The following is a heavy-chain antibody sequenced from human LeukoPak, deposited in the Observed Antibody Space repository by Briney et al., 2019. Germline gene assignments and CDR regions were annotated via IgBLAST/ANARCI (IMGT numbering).Heavy chain of an antibody. CDR2: IYYSGST. CDR1: GGSISSYY. CDR3: ARGALPTYCSSTSCRDVDYLDV. J-gene: IGHJ6*03. Sequence: SETLSLTCIVSGGSISSYYWSCLRQPPGKGLEWIGYIYYSGSTNYNPCLKSRVTISVDTSKNQFSLKLSSVNAADTAVYYCARGALPTYCSSTSCRDVDYLDVWGTGTTVTVSS. D-gene: IGHD2-2*01. V-gene: IGHV4-59*01.